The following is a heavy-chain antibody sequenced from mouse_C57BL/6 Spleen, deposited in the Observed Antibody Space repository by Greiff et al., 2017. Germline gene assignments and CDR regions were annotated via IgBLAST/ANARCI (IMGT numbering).Heavy chain of an antibody. J-gene: IGHJ2*01. Sequence: QVQLKESGAELAKPGASVKLSCKASGYTFTSYWMHWVKQRPGQGLEWIGYINPSSGYTKYNQKFKDKATLTADKSSSTAYIQLSSLTYEDSAVYYCARSPYGSSQLLGYWGQGTTLTVSS. CDR1: GYTFTSYW. D-gene: IGHD1-1*01. CDR2: INPSSGYT. CDR3: ARSPYGSSQLLGY. V-gene: IGHV1-7*01.